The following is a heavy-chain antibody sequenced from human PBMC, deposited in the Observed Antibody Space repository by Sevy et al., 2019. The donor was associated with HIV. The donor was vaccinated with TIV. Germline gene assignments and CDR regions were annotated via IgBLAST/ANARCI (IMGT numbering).Heavy chain of an antibody. CDR3: ARVSWYSSGWLWFDN. Sequence: SETLSLTCTVSGGSISSSSYCWGWIRQPPGKGLEWIGTIYHSGSTYYNPSLKSRVTISVDTSKDQFSLKFTSVTAADTSLYYCARVSWYSSGWLWFDNWGQGTLVTVSS. V-gene: IGHV4-39*01. D-gene: IGHD6-25*01. CDR2: IYHSGST. J-gene: IGHJ5*02. CDR1: GGSISSSSYC.